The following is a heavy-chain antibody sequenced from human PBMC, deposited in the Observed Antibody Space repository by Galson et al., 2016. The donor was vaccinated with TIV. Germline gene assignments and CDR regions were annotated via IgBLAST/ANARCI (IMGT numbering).Heavy chain of an antibody. CDR2: IYWDDEK. Sequence: PALVKPTQTVTLTCTFSGFSLSSNGVGVGWIRQPPGKALEWLALIYWDDEKRYNPSLESRLFIIKDTSKNKVVLTLTNVDPVDTATYYCAHRRPLTYYFDFWGQGALVTVSS. CDR1: GFSLSSNGVG. J-gene: IGHJ4*02. V-gene: IGHV2-5*02. D-gene: IGHD2-21*01. CDR3: AHRRPLTYYFDF.